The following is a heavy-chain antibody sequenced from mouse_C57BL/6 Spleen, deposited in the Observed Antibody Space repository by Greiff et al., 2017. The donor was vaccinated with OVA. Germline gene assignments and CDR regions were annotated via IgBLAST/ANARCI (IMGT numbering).Heavy chain of an antibody. CDR3: ARMEDSSGYNY. D-gene: IGHD3-2*02. V-gene: IGHV1-52*01. Sequence: VQLQQSGAELVRPGSSVKLSCKASGYTFTSYWMHWVKQRPIQGLEWIGNIDPSDSETHYNQKFKDKATLTVDKSSSTAYMQLSSLTSEDSAVYYCARMEDSSGYNYWGQGTTRTVSS. CDR1: GYTFTSYW. J-gene: IGHJ2*01. CDR2: IDPSDSET.